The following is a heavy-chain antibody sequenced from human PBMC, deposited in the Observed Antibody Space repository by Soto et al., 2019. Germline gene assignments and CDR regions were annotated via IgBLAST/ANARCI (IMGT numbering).Heavy chain of an antibody. CDR3: AREGSYYYDSSGYYPHYFDY. J-gene: IGHJ4*02. V-gene: IGHV4-31*03. Sequence: NPSETLSLTCTVSGGSISSGGYYWSWIRQHPGKGLEWIGYIYYSGSTYYNPSLKSRVTISVDTSKNQFSLKLSSVTAADTAVYYCAREGSYYYDSSGYYPHYFDYWGQGTLVTVSS. CDR1: GGSISSGGYY. CDR2: IYYSGST. D-gene: IGHD3-22*01.